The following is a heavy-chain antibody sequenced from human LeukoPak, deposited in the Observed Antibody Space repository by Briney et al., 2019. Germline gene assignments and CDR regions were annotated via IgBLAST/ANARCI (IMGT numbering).Heavy chain of an antibody. V-gene: IGHV4-61*05. J-gene: IGHJ4*02. CDR3: ARGRLPAA. CDR2: IYYSGST. D-gene: IGHD2-2*01. Sequence: SETLSLTCTVSGGSISNSIYYWGWIRQPPGKGLEWIGYIYYSGSTNYNPSLKSRVTISVDTSKNQFSLKLSSVTAADTAVYYCARGRLPAAWGQGTLVTVSS. CDR1: GGSISNSIYY.